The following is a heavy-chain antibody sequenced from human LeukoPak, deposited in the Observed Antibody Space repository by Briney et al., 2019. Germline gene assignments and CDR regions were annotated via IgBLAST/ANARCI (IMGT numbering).Heavy chain of an antibody. CDR1: GGTFSSYA. D-gene: IGHD3-22*01. CDR2: IIPIFGTA. J-gene: IGHJ4*02. Sequence: SVKVSCKASGGTFSSYAISWVRQAPGQGLEWMGGIIPIFGTANYAQKFQGRVTITADESTSTAYMELSSLRSEDTAVYHCARGINGYYYDSSGYYYWGQGTLVTVSS. V-gene: IGHV1-69*13. CDR3: ARGINGYYYDSSGYYY.